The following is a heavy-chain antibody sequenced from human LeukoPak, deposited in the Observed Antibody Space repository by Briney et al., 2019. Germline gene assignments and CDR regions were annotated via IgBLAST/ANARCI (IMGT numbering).Heavy chain of an antibody. J-gene: IGHJ3*02. D-gene: IGHD7-27*01. CDR1: GFTFRSYS. CDR3: AREAGEAFDI. Sequence: GGSLRLSCVASGFTFRSYSMNWVRQAPGKGLEWVSSIGPSSSSIYYADSVKGRFTISRDNAKNSLYLHMNSLRAEDTAVYYCAREAGEAFDIWGQGTMVTVSS. CDR2: IGPSSSSI. V-gene: IGHV3-21*01.